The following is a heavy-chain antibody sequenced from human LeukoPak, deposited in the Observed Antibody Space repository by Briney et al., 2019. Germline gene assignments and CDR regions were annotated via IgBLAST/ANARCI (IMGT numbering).Heavy chain of an antibody. D-gene: IGHD6-6*01. V-gene: IGHV1-18*01. Sequence: GASVKVSCKASGYDFINYGITWVRQAPGQGLEWMGWNSLYNGNTDYKLQGRVTMTTDTSTSTAYMELRSLRSDDTAVYYCARGGPFFSSSSSKEYYFDYWGQGTLVTVSS. CDR1: GYDFINYG. CDR3: ARGGPFFSSSSSKEYYFDY. CDR2: NSLYNGNT. J-gene: IGHJ4*02.